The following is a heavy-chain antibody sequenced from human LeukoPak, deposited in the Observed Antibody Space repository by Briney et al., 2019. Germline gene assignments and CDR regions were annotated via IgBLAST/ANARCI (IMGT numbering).Heavy chain of an antibody. CDR1: GGSISNYY. V-gene: IGHV4-59*08. CDR3: ARPTGGYSYGYPFDY. Sequence: SETLSLTCTVSGGSISNYYWSWIRQPPGKGLEWIGYIYYSGSTNYNPSLRSRVTISVDTSKHQFSLKLSSVTAADTAVYYCARPTGGYSYGYPFDYWGQGTLVTVSS. J-gene: IGHJ4*02. D-gene: IGHD5-18*01. CDR2: IYYSGST.